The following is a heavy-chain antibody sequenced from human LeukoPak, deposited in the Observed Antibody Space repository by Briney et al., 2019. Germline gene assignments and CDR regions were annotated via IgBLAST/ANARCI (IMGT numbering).Heavy chain of an antibody. D-gene: IGHD3-22*01. V-gene: IGHV3-53*01. CDR2: IYSGGST. CDR1: GFTVNSNY. CDR3: AGDFSSSYYSWFDP. Sequence: GGSLRLSCAASGFTVNSNYMSWVRQAPGKGLEWVSVIYSGGSTYYADPVMGRFTISRDNAKNTLYLQNNSLRAEDTAVYYCAGDFSSSYYSWFDPWGQGALVTVSS. J-gene: IGHJ5*02.